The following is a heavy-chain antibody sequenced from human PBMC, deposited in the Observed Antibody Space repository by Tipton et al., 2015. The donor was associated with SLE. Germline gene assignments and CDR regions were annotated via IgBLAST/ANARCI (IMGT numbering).Heavy chain of an antibody. CDR1: GYTFSNFA. V-gene: IGHV1-3*01. Sequence: QVQLVQSGAEVKKPGASVKVSCKTSGYTFSNFAMHWVRQAPGQSLEWLGWINGGSGNTKYSEKFQDRVTLTRDTSASVAYMEVSNLRSEDTALYYCARVFGLGAGDFWGQGTLVTVSS. J-gene: IGHJ4*02. CDR2: INGGSGNT. CDR3: ARVFGLGAGDF. D-gene: IGHD3-10*01.